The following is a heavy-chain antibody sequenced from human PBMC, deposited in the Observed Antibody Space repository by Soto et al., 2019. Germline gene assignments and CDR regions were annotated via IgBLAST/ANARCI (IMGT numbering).Heavy chain of an antibody. CDR2: ISAHNGNT. D-gene: IGHD6-19*01. Sequence: QVQLVQSGAEVKKPGASVNVSCKASGYTFTTYGISWVRQAPGQGLEWLGWISAHNGNTNYAQKLQGRVTMTTDTSTSTAYMELRSLRSDDTAVYYCARYESPSSDCYDACDIWGQGTMVTVSS. J-gene: IGHJ3*02. CDR3: ARYESPSSDCYDACDI. V-gene: IGHV1-18*01. CDR1: GYTFTTYG.